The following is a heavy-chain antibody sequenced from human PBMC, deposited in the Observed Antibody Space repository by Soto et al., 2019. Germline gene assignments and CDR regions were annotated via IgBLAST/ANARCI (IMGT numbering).Heavy chain of an antibody. Sequence: GGSLRLSCAASGFTFSSYDMHWVRQATGKGLEWVSAIGTAGDTYYPGSVKGRFTISRENAKNSLYLQMNSLRAGDTAVYYCARASLSSTSPDYWGQGTLVTVSS. V-gene: IGHV3-13*01. CDR1: GFTFSSYD. J-gene: IGHJ4*02. D-gene: IGHD2-2*01. CDR3: ARASLSSTSPDY. CDR2: IGTAGDT.